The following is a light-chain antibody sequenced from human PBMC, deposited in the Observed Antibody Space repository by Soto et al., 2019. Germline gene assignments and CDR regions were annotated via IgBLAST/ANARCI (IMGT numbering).Light chain of an antibody. CDR1: QSVSNN. CDR3: QQYNEWPLT. CDR2: HAS. Sequence: EIVMTQSPATLSVYPGERATLSCRASQSVSNNLDWYQQKPGQAPRLLIYHASTGATGIPARFSGSGSGTELTLTISSVQSEYFAVYYCQQYNEWPLTFGGGTKVEIK. J-gene: IGKJ4*01. V-gene: IGKV3-15*01.